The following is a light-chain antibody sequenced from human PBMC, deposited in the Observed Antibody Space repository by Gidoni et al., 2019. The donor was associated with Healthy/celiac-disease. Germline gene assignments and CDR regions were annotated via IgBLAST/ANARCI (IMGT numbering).Light chain of an antibody. V-gene: IGKV3-15*01. CDR3: QQYNNWPPR. CDR2: GAS. Sequence: EIVMTQSPATLSVSPGERATLSCRASQSVSSNLAWYQQKPGQAPRLLIYGASTRATGIPARFSGSGSETEFTLTISSLQSEDFAVYYCQQYNNWPPRFGQGTKVEIK. J-gene: IGKJ1*01. CDR1: QSVSSN.